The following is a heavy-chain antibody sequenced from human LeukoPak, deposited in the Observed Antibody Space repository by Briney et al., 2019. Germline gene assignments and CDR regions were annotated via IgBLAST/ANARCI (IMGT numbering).Heavy chain of an antibody. Sequence: GGSLRLSCAASGFIFDDYAMYWVRQVPGKGLEWVSGINWNSGNIVYADSVKGRFIISRDNSKNTLYLQMNSLRAEDTAVYYCAKDGDTYYFDYWGQGTLVTVSS. CDR3: AKDGDTYYFDY. CDR1: GFIFDDYA. D-gene: IGHD5-18*01. V-gene: IGHV3-9*01. J-gene: IGHJ4*02. CDR2: INWNSGNI.